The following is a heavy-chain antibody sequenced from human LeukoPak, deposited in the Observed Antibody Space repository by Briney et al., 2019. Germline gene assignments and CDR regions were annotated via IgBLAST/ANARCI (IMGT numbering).Heavy chain of an antibody. Sequence: GGSLRLSCAASGFTFSNYAMNWVRQAPGKGLEWVAVISYDGSDTFYADSVKGRFTISRDDSKSTLALQMNSLRLEDTAMYYCAKDDAGIPDYWGQGTLVLVSS. CDR3: AKDDAGIPDY. D-gene: IGHD2-21*01. CDR2: ISYDGSDT. J-gene: IGHJ4*02. CDR1: GFTFSNYA. V-gene: IGHV3-30*18.